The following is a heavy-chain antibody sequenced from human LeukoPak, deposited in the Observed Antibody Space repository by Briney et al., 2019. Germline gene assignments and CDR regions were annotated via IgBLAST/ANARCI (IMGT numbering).Heavy chain of an antibody. J-gene: IGHJ5*02. CDR1: GVSISSYY. Sequence: SETLSLTCTVSGVSISSYYWSWIRQPPGKGLEWIGYFYSGGTTKYNPSLQSRVTISVGTSKNQFSLKLSSVTAADTAVYYCARGYSSSTFLFDPWGQGTLVTVSS. CDR2: FYSGGTT. D-gene: IGHD6-13*01. CDR3: ARGYSSSTFLFDP. V-gene: IGHV4-59*01.